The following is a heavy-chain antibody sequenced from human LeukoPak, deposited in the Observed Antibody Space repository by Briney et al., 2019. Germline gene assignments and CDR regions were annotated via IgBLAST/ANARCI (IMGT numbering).Heavy chain of an antibody. CDR1: GFTFSSYA. J-gene: IGHJ4*02. D-gene: IGHD5-12*01. CDR2: INPTGGST. Sequence: GGSLRLSCAASGFTFSSYAMSWVRQAPGKGLGWVSAINPTGGSTYYADSVKGRFTISRDNSKNTVYLEMNSLRAEDTAVYYCARAYSRESGYDFVFENWGQGTLVSVSS. CDR3: ARAYSRESGYDFVFEN. V-gene: IGHV3-23*01.